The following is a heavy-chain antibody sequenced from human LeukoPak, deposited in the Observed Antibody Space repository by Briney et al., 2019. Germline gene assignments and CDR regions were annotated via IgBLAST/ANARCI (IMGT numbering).Heavy chain of an antibody. V-gene: IGHV1-69*06. D-gene: IGHD5-12*01. CDR1: AATFSIYA. J-gene: IGHJ4*02. Sequence: GSSVTVCFTASAATFSIYAISWVRQAPGQGLEWMGGIIPIFGTANYAQKFQGRVTITADKSTSTAYMELSSLRSEDTAVYYCARGGSRGDYWGQGTRVTVSS. CDR2: IIPIFGTA. CDR3: ARGGSRGDY.